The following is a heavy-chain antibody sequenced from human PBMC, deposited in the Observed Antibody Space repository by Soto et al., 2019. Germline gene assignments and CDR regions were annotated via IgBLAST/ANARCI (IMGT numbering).Heavy chain of an antibody. CDR2: IIPLSGAA. Sequence: QVQLVQSGAEVKKPGSSVKVSCKASGGTFSNHAISWVRQAPGQGLEWMGGIIPLSGAAEYAQKFQGRVTITADESTSTAYMQLSSLRFEDTAVYYCARENNERANHPFDIWGQGTMVTVSS. CDR3: ARENNERANHPFDI. V-gene: IGHV1-69*12. CDR1: GGTFSNHA. D-gene: IGHD1-1*01. J-gene: IGHJ3*02.